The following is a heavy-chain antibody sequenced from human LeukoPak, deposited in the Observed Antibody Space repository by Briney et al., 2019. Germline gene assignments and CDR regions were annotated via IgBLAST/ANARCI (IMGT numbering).Heavy chain of an antibody. J-gene: IGHJ6*03. Sequence: ASVKVSCKASGYTFTSYGISWVRQAPGQGLEWMGWISAYNGNTNYAQKLQGRVTITADESTSTAYMELSSLRSEDTAVYYCARLVVPARYYYYMDVWGKGTTVTVSS. CDR1: GYTFTSYG. CDR2: ISAYNGNT. V-gene: IGHV1-18*01. CDR3: ARLVVPARYYYYMDV. D-gene: IGHD2-2*01.